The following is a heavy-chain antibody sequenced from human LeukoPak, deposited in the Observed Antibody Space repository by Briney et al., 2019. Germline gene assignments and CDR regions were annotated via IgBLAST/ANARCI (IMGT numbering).Heavy chain of an antibody. CDR2: ISSSSSTI. D-gene: IGHD6-6*01. J-gene: IGHJ3*02. Sequence: GGSLRLSCAASGFTFNSYNMNWVRQAPGKGLEWVSYISSSSSTIYYADSVKGRFTISRDSAKASLFLQMNSLRDEDTAVYYCARAYSSSSGRDAFDSWGLGTLVTVSS. CDR1: GFTFNSYN. V-gene: IGHV3-48*02. CDR3: ARAYSSSSGRDAFDS.